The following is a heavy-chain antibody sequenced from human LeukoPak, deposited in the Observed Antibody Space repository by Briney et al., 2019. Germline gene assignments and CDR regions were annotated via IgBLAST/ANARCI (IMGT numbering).Heavy chain of an antibody. Sequence: SGPALVKPTQTLTLTCTFSGFSLSTSGMCVSWLRQPPGKALEWLARIDWDDEEYYNTSLKTRLTISKDTSKNQVVLTMTNMDPADTAMYFCSSLRVTTARSHDAFDIWGKGTMVTASS. V-gene: IGHV2-70*11. CDR1: GFSLSTSGMC. J-gene: IGHJ3*02. D-gene: IGHD4-11*01. CDR3: SSLRVTTARSHDAFDI. CDR2: IDWDDEE.